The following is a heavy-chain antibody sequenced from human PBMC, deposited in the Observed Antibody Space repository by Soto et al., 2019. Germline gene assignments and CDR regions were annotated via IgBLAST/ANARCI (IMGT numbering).Heavy chain of an antibody. D-gene: IGHD3-3*01. CDR1: GLTFSRHA. J-gene: IGHJ4*02. V-gene: IGHV3-23*01. CDR2: ITANSGSS. Sequence: EVQLLESGGGLAQPRGSLRLSCVASGLTFSRHAMVWVRQAPGKGLEWVSTITANSGSSDYGDSVKGRFTISRDNAGSTLFLQMNSLRVEDTATYYCAKSPEWPNRYFDYWGQGTLVTVSS. CDR3: AKSPEWPNRYFDY.